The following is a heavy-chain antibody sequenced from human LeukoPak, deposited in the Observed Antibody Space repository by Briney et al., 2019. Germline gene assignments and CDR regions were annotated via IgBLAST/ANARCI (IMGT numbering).Heavy chain of an antibody. D-gene: IGHD3-22*01. CDR2: INHSGST. J-gene: IGHJ4*02. Sequence: SETLSLTCAVYGGSFSGYYWSWIRQPPGKGLEWIGEINHSGSTNYNPSLKSRVTISVDTSKNQFSLKLSSVTAADTAVYYCASNDYYDSSGYFPIWGQGTLVTVSS. CDR1: GGSFSGYY. CDR3: ASNDYYDSSGYFPI. V-gene: IGHV4-34*01.